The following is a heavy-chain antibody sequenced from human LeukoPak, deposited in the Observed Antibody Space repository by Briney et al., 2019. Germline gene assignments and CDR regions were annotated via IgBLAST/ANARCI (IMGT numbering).Heavy chain of an antibody. Sequence: RSGGSLRLTCAASGFTFDDYGMSWVRQAPGKGLEWVSGINWNGGRAGHADSVKGRFTISRDNAKNSLFLQMNSLRAEDTALYYCARDRGGTYMYFQHWGQGTLVTVSS. CDR3: ARDRGGTYMYFQH. CDR1: GFTFDDYG. V-gene: IGHV3-20*04. J-gene: IGHJ1*01. D-gene: IGHD1-26*01. CDR2: INWNGGRA.